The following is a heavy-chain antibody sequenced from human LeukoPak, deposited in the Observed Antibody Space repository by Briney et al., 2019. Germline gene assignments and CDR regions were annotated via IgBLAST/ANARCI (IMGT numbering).Heavy chain of an antibody. CDR2: INGIGTTT. J-gene: IGHJ5*02. CDR1: GFSFDNYW. Sequence: PGGSLRLSCAASGFSFDNYWMHWVRQDPGKGLMWVSRINGIGTTTDYADFVKGRFTISRDNAKNTLYLQMNSLRAEDTAVYFCVRDREQYSSLHWFDPWGQGTLVTVSS. D-gene: IGHD6-6*01. CDR3: VRDREQYSSLHWFDP. V-gene: IGHV3-74*01.